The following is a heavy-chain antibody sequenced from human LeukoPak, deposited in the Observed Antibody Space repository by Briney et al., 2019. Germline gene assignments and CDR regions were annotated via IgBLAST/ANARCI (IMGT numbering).Heavy chain of an antibody. V-gene: IGHV3-48*03. CDR2: ISSSGSTI. J-gene: IGHJ4*02. D-gene: IGHD5-18*01. CDR1: GFTFSSYE. Sequence: GGSLRLSCAASGFTFSSYEMNWVRQAPGKGLEWVSYISSSGSTIYYADSVKGRFTISRDNAKNSLYLQMNSLRAEDTAVYYCAKDRRGYNYGYEADYWGQGTLVTVSS. CDR3: AKDRRGYNYGYEADY.